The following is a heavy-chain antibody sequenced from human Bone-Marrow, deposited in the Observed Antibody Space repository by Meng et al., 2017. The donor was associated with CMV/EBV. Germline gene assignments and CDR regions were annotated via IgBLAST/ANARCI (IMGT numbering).Heavy chain of an antibody. V-gene: IGHV3-21*01. CDR3: ARDPPDSSGYFDY. CDR1: GFTFSSYS. D-gene: IGHD3-22*01. J-gene: IGHJ4*02. CDR2: ISSSSSYI. Sequence: GESLKISCAASGFTFSSYSMNWVRQAPGKGLEWVSSISSSSSYIYYADSVKGRFTISRDNAKNSLYLQMNSLRAEDTAVYYCARDPPDSSGYFDYWGQGTLVTVPS.